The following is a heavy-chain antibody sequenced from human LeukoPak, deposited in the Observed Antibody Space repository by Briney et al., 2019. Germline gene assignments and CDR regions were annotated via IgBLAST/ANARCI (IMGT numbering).Heavy chain of an antibody. V-gene: IGHV3-23*01. J-gene: IGHJ4*02. CDR3: AKGRTAYCSSTSCYAIDY. Sequence: GGSLTLSCAALGFTFSRYGMSWVRRAPGKGLEWVSGISGSGGSTYYADSVKGRFTISRDNANNTLYLQMNSLRAEDTAVYYCAKGRTAYCSSTSCYAIDYWGQGTLVTVSS. CDR1: GFTFSRYG. D-gene: IGHD2-2*01. CDR2: ISGSGGST.